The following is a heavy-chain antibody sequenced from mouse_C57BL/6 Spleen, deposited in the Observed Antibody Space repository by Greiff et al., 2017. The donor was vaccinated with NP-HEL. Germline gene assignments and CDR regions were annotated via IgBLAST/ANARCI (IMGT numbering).Heavy chain of an antibody. J-gene: IGHJ3*01. D-gene: IGHD2-10*02. CDR2: IHPNSGST. V-gene: IGHV1-64*01. CDR3: ARTYGNYRFAY. CDR1: GYTFTSYW. Sequence: QVQLQQPGAELVKPGASVKLSCKASGYTFTSYWMHWVKQRPGQGLEWIGMIHPNSGSTNYNEKFKSKATLTVDKSSSTAYMQLSSLTSEDSAVYYCARTYGNYRFAYWGQGTLVTVSA.